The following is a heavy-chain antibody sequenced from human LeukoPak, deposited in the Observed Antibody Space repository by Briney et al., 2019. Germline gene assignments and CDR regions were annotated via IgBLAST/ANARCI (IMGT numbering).Heavy chain of an antibody. D-gene: IGHD3-3*01. J-gene: IGHJ4*02. Sequence: TGGSLRLSCAASGFMFDTYAMSWVRQAPGKGLEWVAAITATATTSYFADSVKGRFTISRDNSRNTLYLQMSSLRADDTAIYYCAKDRRVRGYYFLGRGGYFDYWGQGSLVTASS. CDR2: ITATATTS. CDR3: AKDRRVRGYYFLGRGGYFDY. V-gene: IGHV3-23*01. CDR1: GFMFDTYA.